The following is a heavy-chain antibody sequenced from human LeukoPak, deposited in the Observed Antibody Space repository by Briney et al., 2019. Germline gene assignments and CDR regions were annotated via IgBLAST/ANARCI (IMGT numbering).Heavy chain of an antibody. J-gene: IGHJ3*02. CDR3: ARDSSSPPFDAFDI. CDR2: ISYDGTNK. V-gene: IGHV3-30*04. Sequence: GGSLRLSCAASGFIFNSYAMHWVRQAPGKGLEWVAAISYDGTNKYYADSVKGRFTISRDNSKNTLFLQMDSLRAEDTAVYYCARDSSSPPFDAFDIWGQGTMVSVSS. CDR1: GFIFNSYA. D-gene: IGHD6-13*01.